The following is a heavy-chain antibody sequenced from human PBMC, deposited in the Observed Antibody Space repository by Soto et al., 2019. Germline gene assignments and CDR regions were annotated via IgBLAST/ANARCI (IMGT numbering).Heavy chain of an antibody. CDR3: ARATLYGDYFDY. Sequence: SETLSLTCAVSGGSISSGGYSWSWIRQPPGKGLEWIGYIYHSGSTYYNPSLKSRVTISVDRSKNQFSLKLSSVTAADTAVYYCARATLYGDYFDYWGQGTLVTVSS. CDR1: GGSISSGGYS. CDR2: IYHSGST. D-gene: IGHD4-17*01. V-gene: IGHV4-30-2*01. J-gene: IGHJ4*02.